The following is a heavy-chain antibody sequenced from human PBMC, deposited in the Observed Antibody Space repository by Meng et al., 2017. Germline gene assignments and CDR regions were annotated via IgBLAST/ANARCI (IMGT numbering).Heavy chain of an antibody. J-gene: IGHJ4*02. Sequence: ASVKVSCKPSGYTFTAYYIHWVRRAPGQGLEWMGHINPDTGDTLYAQKFQGRVSMTGDTSISTAYVELSSLRSEDTAVYYCARSVLTGYYTAGDDYWGQGTLVTVSS. CDR3: ARSVLTGYYTAGDDY. CDR1: GYTFTAYY. CDR2: INPDTGDT. D-gene: IGHD3-9*01. V-gene: IGHV1-2*06.